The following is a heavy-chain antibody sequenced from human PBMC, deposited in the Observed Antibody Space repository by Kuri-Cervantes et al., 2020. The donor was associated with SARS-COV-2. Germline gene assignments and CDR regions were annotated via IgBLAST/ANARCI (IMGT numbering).Heavy chain of an antibody. CDR2: IYHSGST. CDR1: GYSISSGYY. J-gene: IGHJ4*02. Sequence: SETLSLTCTVSGYSISSGYYWGWIRQPPGKGLEWIGSIYHSGSTNYNPSLKSRVTISVDTSKNQLFLKLSFVTAADTAVYYCARGRIRPFDYWGQGTLVTVSS. V-gene: IGHV4-38-2*02. CDR3: ARGRIRPFDY.